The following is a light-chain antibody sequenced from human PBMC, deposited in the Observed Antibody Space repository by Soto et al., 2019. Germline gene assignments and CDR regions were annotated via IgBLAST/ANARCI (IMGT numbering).Light chain of an antibody. CDR2: GAS. J-gene: IGKJ5*01. Sequence: EIVLTQSPGTLSLSPGDRATLSCRASQSISSAYLAWYQQTPGQAPRLLIYGASSRATGIPDRFSGSGSGTDFTLTISRLEPEDFAVYYCQQYGSSLITFGQGTRLEIK. CDR1: QSISSAY. V-gene: IGKV3-20*01. CDR3: QQYGSSLIT.